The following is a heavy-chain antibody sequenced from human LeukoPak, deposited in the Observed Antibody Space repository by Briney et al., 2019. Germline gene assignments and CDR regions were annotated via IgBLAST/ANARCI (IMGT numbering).Heavy chain of an antibody. D-gene: IGHD4/OR15-4a*01. V-gene: IGHV3-74*01. J-gene: IGHJ4*02. CDR2: INPDGSST. Sequence: PGGSLRLSCEASGFTFSSYWMHWVRQAPGKGLVWVSRINPDGSSTSYADSVKGRFTISRDNAKNTLSLQMSSLRAEDTAVYYCARGGATYVLDWGQGTLVTVSS. CDR1: GFTFSSYW. CDR3: ARGGATYVLD.